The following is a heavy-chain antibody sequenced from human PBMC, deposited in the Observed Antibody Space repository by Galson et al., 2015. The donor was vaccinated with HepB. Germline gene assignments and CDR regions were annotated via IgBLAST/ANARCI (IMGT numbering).Heavy chain of an antibody. CDR1: GYTFTDYY. J-gene: IGHJ4*02. CDR2: VDPEDGET. Sequence: VKVSCKVSGYTFTDYYMHWVQQAPGKGLEWMGLVDPEDGETIYAEKFQGRVTITADTSTDTAYMELSSLRSEDTAVYYCAAMSRVQGANFDYWGQGTLVTVSS. V-gene: IGHV1-69-2*01. CDR3: AAMSRVQGANFDY. D-gene: IGHD3-10*01.